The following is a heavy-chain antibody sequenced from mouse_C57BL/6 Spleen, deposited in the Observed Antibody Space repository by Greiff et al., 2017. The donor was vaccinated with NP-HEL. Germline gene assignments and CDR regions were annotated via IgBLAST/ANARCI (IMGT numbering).Heavy chain of an antibody. CDR2: IWSGGST. CDR3: ARTGDYDPFAY. D-gene: IGHD2-4*01. V-gene: IGHV2-2*01. J-gene: IGHJ3*01. Sequence: QVQLQQSGPGLVQPSQSLSITCTVSGFSLTSYGVHWVRQSPGKGLEWLGVIWSGGSTDYNAAFISRLSISKDNSKSQVFFKMNSLQADDTAIYYCARTGDYDPFAYWGQGTLVTVSA. CDR1: GFSLTSYG.